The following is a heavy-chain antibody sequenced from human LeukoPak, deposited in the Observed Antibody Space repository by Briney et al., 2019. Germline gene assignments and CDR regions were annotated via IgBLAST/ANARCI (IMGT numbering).Heavy chain of an antibody. V-gene: IGHV3-15*01. D-gene: IGHD3-22*01. J-gene: IGHJ1*01. CDR1: GFIFSKVW. CDR2: IKSKTDGGTI. Sequence: GGSLRLSCAASGFIFSKVWMSWVRQAPGKGLEWVGRIKSKTDGGTIDYAAPVKGRFTISRDDSKDTLFLQMNSLKTGDTAVYYCTTDLSELDDSGYYAKYFHHWGQGTLVSVSS. CDR3: TTDLSELDDSGYYAKYFHH.